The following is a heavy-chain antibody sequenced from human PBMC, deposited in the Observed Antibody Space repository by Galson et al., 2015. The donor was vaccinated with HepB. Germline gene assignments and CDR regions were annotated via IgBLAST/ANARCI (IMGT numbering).Heavy chain of an antibody. CDR3: ARVWQWVASRKFYYYYMDV. Sequence: SLRLSCAVSGFTVSSHHMSWVRQAPGKGLEWVSVVYSGGSTYYTDSVQGRFTISRDNSKNTLYLQMNSLRAEDTALYYCARVWQWVASRKFYYYYMDVWGKGTTVTVSS. D-gene: IGHD6-19*01. J-gene: IGHJ6*03. V-gene: IGHV3-53*01. CDR1: GFTVSSHH. CDR2: VYSGGST.